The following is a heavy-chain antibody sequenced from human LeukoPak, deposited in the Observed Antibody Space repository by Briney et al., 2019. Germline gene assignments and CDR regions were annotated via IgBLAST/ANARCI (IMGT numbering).Heavy chain of an antibody. CDR1: GFTFDDYG. CDR3: ARDKGSSPASEAFDL. J-gene: IGHJ3*01. Sequence: GGSLRLSCAASGFTFDDYGMSWVRQAPGKGLEWVSGISWNSDTLTYADSVKGRFTISRDNAKNSLYLQMNSLRAEDTALYYCARDKGSSPASEAFDLWGQGTMVTVSS. CDR2: ISWNSDTL. V-gene: IGHV3-9*01. D-gene: IGHD3-10*01.